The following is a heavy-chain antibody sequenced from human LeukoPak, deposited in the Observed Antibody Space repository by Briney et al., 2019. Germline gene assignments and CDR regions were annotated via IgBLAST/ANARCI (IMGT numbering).Heavy chain of an antibody. CDR2: ISSSGSTI. CDR3: ARTSTVTRNFDY. J-gene: IGHJ4*02. V-gene: IGHV3-48*04. D-gene: IGHD4-17*01. CDR1: GFTFSSYG. Sequence: TGGSLRLSCAGSGFTFSSYGMNWVRQAPGKGLEWVSYISSSGSTIYYADSVKGRFTISRDNAKNSLYLQMNSLRAEDTAVYYCARTSTVTRNFDYWGQGTLVTVSS.